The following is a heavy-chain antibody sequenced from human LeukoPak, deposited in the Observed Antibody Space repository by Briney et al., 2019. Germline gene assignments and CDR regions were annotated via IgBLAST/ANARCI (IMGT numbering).Heavy chain of an antibody. V-gene: IGHV4-4*09. CDR2: IYTSGTT. D-gene: IGHD1-1*01. Sequence: SETLSLTCTVSGGSISSYYWSWIRQSPGKGLEWIGYIYTSGTTNYHPSLKSRLTMSVDPSKNQFSLRQSTWTAADTAVYFCARLYPGYYYYMDVWGKGTTVTVSS. CDR1: GGSISSYY. CDR3: ARLYPGYYYYMDV. J-gene: IGHJ6*03.